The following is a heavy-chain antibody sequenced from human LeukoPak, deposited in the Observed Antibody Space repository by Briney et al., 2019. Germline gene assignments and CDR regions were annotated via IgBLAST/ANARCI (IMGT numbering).Heavy chain of an antibody. J-gene: IGHJ6*03. CDR3: ARVDRYHYYLDV. CDR1: EGTFSSYS. CDR2: IMPLFNTA. V-gene: IGHV1-69*05. Sequence: SVKVSCKASEGTFSSYSITWVRQAPGQGLEWMGGIMPLFNTANYAQQFQGRVTITTDESTSTAYMELSSLRFEDTAMYYCARVDRYHYYLDVWGKGTTVTVSS.